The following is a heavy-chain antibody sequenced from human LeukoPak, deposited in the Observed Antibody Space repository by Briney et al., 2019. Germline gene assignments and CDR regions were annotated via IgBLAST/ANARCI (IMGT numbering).Heavy chain of an antibody. CDR3: ARSRSSGWTYNAFDI. CDR2: IYHSGST. J-gene: IGHJ3*02. Sequence: SETLSLTCTVSGYSISSGYYWGWIRQPPGKGLEWIGSIYHSGSTYYNPSLKSRVTISVDTSKNQFSLKLSSVTAADTAVYYCARSRSSGWTYNAFDIWGQGTMVTVSS. V-gene: IGHV4-38-2*02. D-gene: IGHD6-19*01. CDR1: GYSISSGYY.